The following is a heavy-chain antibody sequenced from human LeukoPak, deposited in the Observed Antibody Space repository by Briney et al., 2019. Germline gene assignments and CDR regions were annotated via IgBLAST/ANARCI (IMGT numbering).Heavy chain of an antibody. CDR1: GFTFSSHW. CDR3: AKDHVSDGYPCLDH. J-gene: IGHJ4*02. CDR2: IKYDASST. Sequence: GGSLRLSCADSGFTFSSHWMHWVRQAPGKGLVWVSRIKYDASSTSYADSVKGRFTISRDNSKNTLYLQMNSLRAEDTAVYYCAKDHVSDGYPCLDHWGLGTLVTVSS. D-gene: IGHD3-16*02. V-gene: IGHV3-74*01.